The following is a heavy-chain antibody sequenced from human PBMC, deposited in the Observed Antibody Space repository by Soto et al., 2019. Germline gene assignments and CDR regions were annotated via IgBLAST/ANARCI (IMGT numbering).Heavy chain of an antibody. CDR2: ISYDGSNK. D-gene: IGHD3-3*01. CDR1: GFTFSSCG. Sequence: GESLKISCAASGFTFSSCGMHWVRQAPGKGLEWVAVISYDGSNKYYADSVKGRFTISRDNSKNTLYLQMNSLRAEDTAVYYWAKDAAHVTIFGLVITRHYHYGMDVGGRRTTVAVSS. V-gene: IGHV3-30*18. CDR3: AKDAAHVTIFGLVITRHYHYGMDV. J-gene: IGHJ6*02.